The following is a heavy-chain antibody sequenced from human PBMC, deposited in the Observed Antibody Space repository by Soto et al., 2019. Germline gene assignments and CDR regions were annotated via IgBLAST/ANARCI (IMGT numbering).Heavy chain of an antibody. V-gene: IGHV3-23*01. D-gene: IGHD2-2*01. CDR1: GFTFSSYA. CDR2: ISGSGGST. Sequence: EVQLLESGGGLVQPGGSLRLSCAASGFTFSSYAMSWVRQAPGKGLEWVSAISGSGGSTYYADSVKGRFTISRDNSKNTLYLQMNSLSAEDTAVYYCGVVPAANNHYYYYGMDVWGQGTTVTVSS. J-gene: IGHJ6*02. CDR3: GVVPAANNHYYYYGMDV.